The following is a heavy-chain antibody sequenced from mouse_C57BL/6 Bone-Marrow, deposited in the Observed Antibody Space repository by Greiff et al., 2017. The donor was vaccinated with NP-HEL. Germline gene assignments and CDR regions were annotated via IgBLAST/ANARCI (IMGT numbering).Heavy chain of an antibody. CDR3: AASRGFVQTAMDY. CDR2: IDPSDSYT. D-gene: IGHD6-1*01. J-gene: IGHJ4*01. Sequence: VQLQQPGAELVKPGASVKLSCKASGYTFTSYWMQWVKQRPGQGLEWIGEIDPSDSYTNYDQKFKGKATLTVDTSSSTAYMQLSSLTSEDSAVYYCAASRGFVQTAMDYWGQGTSVTVSS. CDR1: GYTFTSYW. V-gene: IGHV1-50*01.